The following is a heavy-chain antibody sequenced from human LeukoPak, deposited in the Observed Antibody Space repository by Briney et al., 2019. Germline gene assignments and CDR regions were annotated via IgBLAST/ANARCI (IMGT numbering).Heavy chain of an antibody. Sequence: PGGSLRLSCAVTSYTFSQTWMNWVRQAPGKGLEWLGRIKSKSEGGTIYYAAPVKGRFTISRDDSKNTLYLQMNTLKTEDTAVYYCTTEGYGSGSYDHWGQRTLVTVSS. V-gene: IGHV3-15*01. D-gene: IGHD3-10*01. CDR1: SYTFSQTW. CDR2: IKSKSEGGTI. CDR3: TTEGYGSGSYDH. J-gene: IGHJ4*02.